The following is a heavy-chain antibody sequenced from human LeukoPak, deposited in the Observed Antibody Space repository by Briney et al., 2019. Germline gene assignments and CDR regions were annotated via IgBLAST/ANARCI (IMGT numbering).Heavy chain of an antibody. CDR1: GGSISGSGYY. CDR2: IYYSGST. D-gene: IGHD3-3*01. V-gene: IGHV4-39*01. Sequence: SETLSLTCTVSGGSISGSGYYWGWIRQPPGKGLEWIGTIYYSGSTYYNPSLKSRVTISVDTSKNQFSLKLSSVTAADTAVYYCARHPIFGRGMDVWGQGTTVTVSS. CDR3: ARHPIFGRGMDV. J-gene: IGHJ6*02.